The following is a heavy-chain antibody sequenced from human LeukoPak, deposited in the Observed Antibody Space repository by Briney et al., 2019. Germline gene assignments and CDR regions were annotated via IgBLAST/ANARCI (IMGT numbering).Heavy chain of an antibody. J-gene: IGHJ4*02. CDR1: GFTFSDYY. CDR2: ISTSGSTI. V-gene: IGHV3-11*04. Sequence: GGSLRLSCAASGFTFSDYYMSWIRQAPGKGLEWVSYISTSGSTIYYADSVRDRFTISRDSAKNSLFLQMNSLRAEDTAVYYCARGGWETVFDFWGQGTLVTVSS. D-gene: IGHD1-26*01. CDR3: ARGGWETVFDF.